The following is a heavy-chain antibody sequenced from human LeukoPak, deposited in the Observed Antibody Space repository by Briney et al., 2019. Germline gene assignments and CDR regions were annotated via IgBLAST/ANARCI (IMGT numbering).Heavy chain of an antibody. D-gene: IGHD2-15*01. CDR2: IYTSGSA. CDR1: GGSISSSSYY. Sequence: SSETLSLTCTVSGGSISSSSYYWSWIRQPAGKGLEWIGRIYTSGSANYNPSLKSRVTMSVDTSKNQFSLKLSSVTAADTAVYYCARALDCSGGSCPNWFDPWGQGTLVTVSS. CDR3: ARALDCSGGSCPNWFDP. J-gene: IGHJ5*02. V-gene: IGHV4-61*02.